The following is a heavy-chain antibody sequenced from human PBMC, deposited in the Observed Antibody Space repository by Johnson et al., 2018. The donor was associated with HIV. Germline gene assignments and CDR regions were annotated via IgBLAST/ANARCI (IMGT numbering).Heavy chain of an antibody. V-gene: IGHV3-15*01. D-gene: IGHD1-26*01. J-gene: IGHJ3*02. CDR3: TAHYRNAFDI. CDR1: GFSFSNYA. Sequence: VQLVESGGGVVQPGRSLRLSCAASGFSFSNYAMHWVRQAPGKGLEWVGRIRSKTDGGTTEYAAPVKGRFTLSRDDSKNTLFLQMNSLKTEDTALYYCTAHYRNAFDIWGQGTMVTVSS. CDR2: IRSKTDGGTT.